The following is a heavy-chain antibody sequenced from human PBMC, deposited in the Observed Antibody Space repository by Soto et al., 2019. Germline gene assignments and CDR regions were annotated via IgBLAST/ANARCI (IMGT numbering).Heavy chain of an antibody. D-gene: IGHD1-1*01. CDR1: GFNFDNYG. CDR2: ITYDGSFQ. Sequence: GVTLRLSCQASGFNFDNYGMHWVRQAPGKGLEWVAVITYDGSFQYYADSVKGRFTISRDNSKNTLSLHLNTLKPEDTAVYHCAKDRVGGKFHTPRAFWG. J-gene: IGHJ2*01. CDR3: AKDRVGGKFHTPRAF. V-gene: IGHV3-30*18.